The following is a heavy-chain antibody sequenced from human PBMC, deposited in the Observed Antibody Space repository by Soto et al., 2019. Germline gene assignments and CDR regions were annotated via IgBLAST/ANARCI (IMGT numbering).Heavy chain of an antibody. CDR1: GFTVGSNY. Sequence: PGGSLRLSCAASGFTVGSNYMSWVRQAPGKGLEWVSVIYSGGSTYYADSVKGRFTISRDNSKNTLYLQMNSLRAEDTAVYYCARDSHSSGWYLGLYFDDWGQGTLVTVSS. J-gene: IGHJ4*02. V-gene: IGHV3-66*01. CDR3: ARDSHSSGWYLGLYFDD. CDR2: IYSGGST. D-gene: IGHD6-19*01.